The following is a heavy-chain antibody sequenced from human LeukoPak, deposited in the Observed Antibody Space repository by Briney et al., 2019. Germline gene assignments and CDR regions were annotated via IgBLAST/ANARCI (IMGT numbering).Heavy chain of an antibody. V-gene: IGHV1-18*01. CDR2: ISAYNGNA. J-gene: IGHJ5*02. D-gene: IGHD1-26*01. Sequence: ASVKVSCKASGYTFTSYGISWVRQAPGQGLEWMGWISAYNGNANYAQKLQGRVTMTRDTSISTAYMELSRLRSDDTAVYYCAADVGGSPSWGQGTLVTVSS. CDR1: GYTFTSYG. CDR3: AADVGGSPS.